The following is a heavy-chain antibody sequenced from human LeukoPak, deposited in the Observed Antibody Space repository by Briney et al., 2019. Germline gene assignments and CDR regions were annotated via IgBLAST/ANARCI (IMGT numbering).Heavy chain of an antibody. V-gene: IGHV4-59*12. Sequence: SETLSLTCTVPRGSISYYYWSWIRQPPGKGLELIGYIYYSGSTNYNPSLKSRVTMSVDTSKNQFSLKLSSVTAADTAVYYCARLVGPRRHFDLWGRGTLVTVSS. CDR1: RGSISYYY. J-gene: IGHJ2*01. CDR3: ARLVGPRRHFDL. CDR2: IYYSGST. D-gene: IGHD3/OR15-3a*01.